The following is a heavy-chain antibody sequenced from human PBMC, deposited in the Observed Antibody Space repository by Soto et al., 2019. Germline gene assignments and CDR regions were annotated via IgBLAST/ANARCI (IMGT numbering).Heavy chain of an antibody. Sequence: SETLSLTCTVSGGSISSGGYYWSWIRQHPGKGLEWIGYIYYSGSTYYNPSLKSRVTISVDTSKNQFSLKPSSVTAADTAVYYCARDVRGPAGGFDPWGQGTLVTVSS. J-gene: IGHJ5*02. CDR3: ARDVRGPAGGFDP. CDR1: GGSISSGGYY. CDR2: IYYSGST. D-gene: IGHD6-25*01. V-gene: IGHV4-31*03.